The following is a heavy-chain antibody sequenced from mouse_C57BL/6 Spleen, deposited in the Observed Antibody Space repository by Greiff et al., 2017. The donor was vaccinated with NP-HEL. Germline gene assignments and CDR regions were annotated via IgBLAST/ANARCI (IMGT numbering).Heavy chain of an antibody. CDR1: GFTFSSYA. D-gene: IGHD3-2*02. CDR2: ISSGGDYI. Sequence: EVKVVESGEGLVKPGGSLKLSCAASGFTFSSYAMSWVRQTPEKRLEWVAYISSGGDYIYYADTVKGRFTISRDNARNTLYLQMSSLKSEDTAMYYCTRENQGPFAYWGQGTLVTVSA. CDR3: TRENQGPFAY. V-gene: IGHV5-9-1*02. J-gene: IGHJ3*01.